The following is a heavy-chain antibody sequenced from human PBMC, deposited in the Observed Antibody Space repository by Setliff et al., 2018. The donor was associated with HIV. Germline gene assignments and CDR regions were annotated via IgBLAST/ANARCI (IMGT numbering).Heavy chain of an antibody. CDR1: GGSISSNKW. D-gene: IGHD3-9*01. CDR2: IYQSGHT. V-gene: IGHV4-4*02. CDR3: ARGAYYDILTAYFSYFDL. J-gene: IGHJ2*01. Sequence: SETLSLTCAVSGGSISSNKWWSWVRQPPGKGLEWIGEIYQSGHTNYSPPLESRVTISVDESKNQFSLKLRSVTAADTAVYYCARGAYYDILTAYFSYFDLWGRGTLVTVSS.